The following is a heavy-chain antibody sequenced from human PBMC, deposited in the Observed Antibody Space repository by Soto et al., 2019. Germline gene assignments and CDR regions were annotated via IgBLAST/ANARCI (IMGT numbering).Heavy chain of an antibody. Sequence: GGSLRLSCAASGFTFSSYAMSWVRQAPGTGLEWVSAISGSGGSTYYADSVKGRFTISRDNSKNTLYLQVNSLRAEDTGVYYGAKSPKEVIDYWGQGTLVTVSS. D-gene: IGHD2-21*01. CDR3: AKSPKEVIDY. CDR1: GFTFSSYA. CDR2: ISGSGGST. V-gene: IGHV3-23*01. J-gene: IGHJ4*02.